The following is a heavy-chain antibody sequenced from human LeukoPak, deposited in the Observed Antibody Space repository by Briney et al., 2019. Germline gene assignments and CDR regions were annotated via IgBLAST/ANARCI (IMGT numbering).Heavy chain of an antibody. V-gene: IGHV3-23*01. CDR2: INGSGDRT. CDR1: GFTFSSYA. Sequence: GGSLRLSCVASGFTFSSYAMNWVRQAPGKGLEWVSSINGSGDRTYYADSVKGRFTISRDNSKNTLYLQMNSLRAEDTAVYYCARPARTDYADYWGQGTLVTVSS. D-gene: IGHD1-14*01. CDR3: ARPARTDYADY. J-gene: IGHJ4*02.